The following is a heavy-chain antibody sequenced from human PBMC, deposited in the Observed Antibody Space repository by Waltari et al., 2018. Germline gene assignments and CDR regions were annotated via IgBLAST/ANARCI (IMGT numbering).Heavy chain of an antibody. CDR1: GYSISSGYY. V-gene: IGHV4-38-2*01. J-gene: IGHJ3*02. CDR3: AGVTTGAFDI. D-gene: IGHD4-17*01. CDR2: IYHSGST. Sequence: QVQLQESGPGLVKPSETLSLTCAVSGYSISSGYYWGWIRQPPGKGLEWIGSIYHSGSTYYNPSLKSRVTISVDTSKNQFSLKLSSVTAADTAVYYCAGVTTGAFDIWGQGTMVTVSS.